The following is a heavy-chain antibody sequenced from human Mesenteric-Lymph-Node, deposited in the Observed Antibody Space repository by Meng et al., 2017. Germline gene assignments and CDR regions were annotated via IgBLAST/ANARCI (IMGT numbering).Heavy chain of an antibody. J-gene: IGHJ3*02. CDR3: ARAPMITFGGVIVQGSVSDAFDI. D-gene: IGHD3-16*02. CDR2: IYSGGST. CDR1: GFTVSSNY. Sequence: GGSLRLSCAASGFTVSSNYMSWVRQAPGKGLEWVSVIYSGGSTYYADSVKGRFTISRDNSKNTLYLQMNSLRAEDTAVYYCARAPMITFGGVIVQGSVSDAFDIWGQGTMVTVSS. V-gene: IGHV3-66*02.